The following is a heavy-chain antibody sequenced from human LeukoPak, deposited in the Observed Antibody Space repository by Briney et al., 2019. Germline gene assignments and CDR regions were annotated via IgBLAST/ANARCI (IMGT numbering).Heavy chain of an antibody. CDR1: DYTLIDYY. V-gene: IGHV1-2*04. CDR3: ARDAWGGFDI. D-gene: IGHD3-10*01. J-gene: IGHJ3*02. Sequence: GASVKVSCKASDYTLIDYYIHWVRQAPGQGLEWMGCINPNGGDTKFAQRFRDWVTLTRDLSISTVYMEVRGLTSDDTAVYYCARDAWGGFDIWGQGTMVTVSS. CDR2: INPNGGDT.